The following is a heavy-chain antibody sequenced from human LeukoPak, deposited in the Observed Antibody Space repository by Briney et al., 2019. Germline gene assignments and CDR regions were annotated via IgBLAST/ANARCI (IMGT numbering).Heavy chain of an antibody. CDR3: ARTGGYSYGYTGYYYYYMDV. V-gene: IGHV4-34*01. Sequence: SETLSLTCAVYGGSFNGYYWSWIRQPPGKGLEWIGEINHSGSTNYNPSLKSRVTISVDTSKNQFSLKLSSVTAADTAVYYCARTGGYSYGYTGYYYYYMDVWGKGTTVTVSS. D-gene: IGHD5-18*01. CDR1: GGSFNGYY. J-gene: IGHJ6*03. CDR2: INHSGST.